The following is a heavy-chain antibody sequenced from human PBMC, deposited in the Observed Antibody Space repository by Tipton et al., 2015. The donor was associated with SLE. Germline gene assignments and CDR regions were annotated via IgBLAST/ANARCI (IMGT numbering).Heavy chain of an antibody. CDR1: GGSFSGYY. V-gene: IGHV4-34*01. Sequence: TLSPTCAVYGGSFSGYYWSWIRQPPGKGLEWIGEINHSGSTNYNPSLKSRVTISVDTSKNQFSLKLSSVTAADTAVYYCARGLYYDILTGSSAFDIWGQGTMVTVSS. J-gene: IGHJ3*02. CDR3: ARGLYYDILTGSSAFDI. D-gene: IGHD3-9*01. CDR2: INHSGST.